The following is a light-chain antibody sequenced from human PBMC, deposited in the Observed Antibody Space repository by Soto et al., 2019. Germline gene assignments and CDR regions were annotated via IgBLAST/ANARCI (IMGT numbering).Light chain of an antibody. CDR2: RNN. J-gene: IGLJ3*02. Sequence: QSVLTQPPSASGTPGQRVTISCSGSSSSIGGSYDYWYQHLPGTAPKLLIYRNNQRPSGVPDRFSGSKSGSSASLAISGLRSEDEADYYCAAWDDSLGGSWVFGRGTKLTVL. CDR1: SSSIGGSY. V-gene: IGLV1-47*01. CDR3: AAWDDSLGGSWV.